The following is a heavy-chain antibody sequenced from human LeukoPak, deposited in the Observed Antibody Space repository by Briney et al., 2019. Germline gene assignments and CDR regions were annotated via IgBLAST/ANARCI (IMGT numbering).Heavy chain of an antibody. CDR1: GFTFSSYW. D-gene: IGHD2-2*03. Sequence: GGSLRLSCAASGFTFSSYWMHWVRQAPGKGLVWVSRINSDGSSTSYADSVKGRFTISRDNAKNTLYLQMNSLRAEDTAVYYCARVGTGYCSSTSCLANDAFDIWGQGTMVTVSS. CDR3: ARVGTGYCSSTSCLANDAFDI. CDR2: INSDGSST. V-gene: IGHV3-74*01. J-gene: IGHJ3*02.